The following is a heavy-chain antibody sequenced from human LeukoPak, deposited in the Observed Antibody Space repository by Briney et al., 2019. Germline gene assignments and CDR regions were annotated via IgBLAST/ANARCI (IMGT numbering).Heavy chain of an antibody. D-gene: IGHD5-24*01. J-gene: IGHJ3*02. CDR1: GYTFTKSY. V-gene: IGHV1-46*01. CDR3: TRIRDGYNDAYDM. Sequence: GASVKVSCKASGYTFTKSYIHWVRQAPGQRLEWMGLINPGGDNTNYAQNFQGRVTTTSDTSARTVYMELSSLRSEDTAIYYCTRIRDGYNDAYDMWGQGTVVTVPS. CDR2: INPGGDNT.